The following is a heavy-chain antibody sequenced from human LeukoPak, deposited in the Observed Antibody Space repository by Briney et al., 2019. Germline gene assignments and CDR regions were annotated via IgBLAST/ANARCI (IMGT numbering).Heavy chain of an antibody. CDR1: GGSISSYY. Sequence: PSETLSLTCTVSGGSISSYYWSWIRQPPGKGLEWIGYIYYSGSTNYNPSLKSRVTISVDTSKNQFSLKLSSVTAADTAVYYCATRIAARRNGMDYWGQGTLVTVSS. CDR3: ATRIAARRNGMDY. J-gene: IGHJ4*02. CDR2: IYYSGST. V-gene: IGHV4-59*01. D-gene: IGHD6-6*01.